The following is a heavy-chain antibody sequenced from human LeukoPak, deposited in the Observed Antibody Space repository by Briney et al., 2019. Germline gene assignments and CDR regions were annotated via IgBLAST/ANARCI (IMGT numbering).Heavy chain of an antibody. CDR3: ARGGGLNYYYSYMDV. J-gene: IGHJ6*03. Sequence: SETPSLTCAVYGGSFSGYYWSWIRQPPGKGLEWIGYIYYSGSTNYNPSLKSRVTISVDTSKNQLSLKLSSVTAADTAVYYCARGGGLNYYYSYMDVWGKGTTVTISS. V-gene: IGHV4-59*01. CDR1: GGSFSGYY. D-gene: IGHD3-16*01. CDR2: IYYSGST.